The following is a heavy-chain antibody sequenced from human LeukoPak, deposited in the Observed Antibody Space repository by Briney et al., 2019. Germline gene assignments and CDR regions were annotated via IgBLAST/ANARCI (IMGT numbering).Heavy chain of an antibody. CDR2: IYHSGST. CDR1: GGSISRGGYY. D-gene: IGHD3-3*01. Sequence: SQTLSLTCTVSGGSISRGGYYWSWIRQPPGKGLEWIGYIYHSGSTYYNPSLKSRVTISVDRSKNQFSLKLSSVTAADTAVYYCARESPRYYDFWSGYPIGVMDVWGKGTTVTVSS. V-gene: IGHV4-30-2*01. J-gene: IGHJ6*04. CDR3: ARESPRYYDFWSGYPIGVMDV.